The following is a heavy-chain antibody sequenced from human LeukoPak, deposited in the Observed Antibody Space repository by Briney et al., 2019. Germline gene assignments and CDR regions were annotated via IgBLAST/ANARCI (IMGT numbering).Heavy chain of an antibody. D-gene: IGHD2-2*01. J-gene: IGHJ6*02. CDR2: INPNSGDT. CDR1: GYIFTAYY. V-gene: IGHV1-2*02. Sequence: ASVKVSCKASGYIFTAYYIHWVRHAPGQGLEWMGWINPNSGDTKYEEKFQGRVTMTRDTPITTAYMELTRLRSDDTAVYYCARDLIFGLYQFQDAMDVWGQGTTVTVSS. CDR3: ARDLIFGLYQFQDAMDV.